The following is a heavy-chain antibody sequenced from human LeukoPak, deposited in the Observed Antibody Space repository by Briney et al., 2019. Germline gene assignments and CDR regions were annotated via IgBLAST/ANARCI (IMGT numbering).Heavy chain of an antibody. CDR1: GVSISSNLW. D-gene: IGHD3-10*01. J-gene: IGHJ5*02. Sequence: SGTLSLTCAVSGVSISSNLWLTWVRQPPGKGLEWIAEIHHSGSINYNPSLKSRVTISVDTSKNQFSLKMSSVTAADTAVYYCARQEAGVRGVIMSTWGQGTLVTVSS. CDR3: ARQEAGVRGVIMST. V-gene: IGHV4-4*02. CDR2: IHHSGSI.